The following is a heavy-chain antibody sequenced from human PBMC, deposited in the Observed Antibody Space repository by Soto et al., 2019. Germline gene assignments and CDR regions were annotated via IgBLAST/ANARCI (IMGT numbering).Heavy chain of an antibody. V-gene: IGHV3-23*01. CDR1: GFTFSSYA. CDR2: ISGSGGST. Sequence: GGSLRLSCAASGFTFSSYAMSWVRQAPGKGLEWVSAISGSGGSTYYADSVKGRFTISRDNSKNTLYLQMNSLRAEDTAVYYCAKNFHYGSGSYLLEDVWGKGTTVTVSS. D-gene: IGHD3-10*01. J-gene: IGHJ6*04. CDR3: AKNFHYGSGSYLLEDV.